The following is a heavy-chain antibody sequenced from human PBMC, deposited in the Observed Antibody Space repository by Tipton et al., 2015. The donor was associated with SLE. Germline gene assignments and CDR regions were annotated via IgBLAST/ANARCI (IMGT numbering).Heavy chain of an antibody. V-gene: IGHV3-30*18. Sequence: SLRLSCAASGFTFSSYGMHWVRQAPGKGLEWVAVISYDGSNKYYADSVKGRFTISRGNSKNTLYLQMNSLRAEDTAVYYCAKETMITFGGSFDYWGQGTLVTVSS. J-gene: IGHJ4*02. CDR1: GFTFSSYG. CDR3: AKETMITFGGSFDY. CDR2: ISYDGSNK. D-gene: IGHD3-16*01.